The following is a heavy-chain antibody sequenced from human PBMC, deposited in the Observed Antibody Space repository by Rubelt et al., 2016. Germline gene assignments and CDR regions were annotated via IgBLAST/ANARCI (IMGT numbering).Heavy chain of an antibody. Sequence: GKGLEWVSAISGSGGSTYYADSVKGRFTISRDNSKNTLYLQMNSLRAEDTAVYYCARERWFDYWGQGTLVTVSS. CDR3: ARERWFDY. J-gene: IGHJ4*02. V-gene: IGHV3-23*01. CDR2: ISGSGGST. D-gene: IGHD2-15*01.